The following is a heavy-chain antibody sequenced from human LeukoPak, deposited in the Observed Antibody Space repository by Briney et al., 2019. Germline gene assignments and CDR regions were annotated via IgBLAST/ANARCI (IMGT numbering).Heavy chain of an antibody. D-gene: IGHD2-2*01. Sequence: SETLSLTGAVYGGSFSGYYWSWIRQPPGKGLEWIGEINHSGSTNYNPSLKSRVTISVDTSKNQFSLKLSSVTAADTAVYYCARKNCSSTSCYDYWGQGTLVTVSS. J-gene: IGHJ4*02. CDR3: ARKNCSSTSCYDY. V-gene: IGHV4-34*01. CDR1: GGSFSGYY. CDR2: INHSGST.